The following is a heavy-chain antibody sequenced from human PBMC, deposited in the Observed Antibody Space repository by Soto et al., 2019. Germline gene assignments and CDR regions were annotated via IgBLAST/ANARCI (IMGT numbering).Heavy chain of an antibody. Sequence: QVQLVQSGAEVKKPGSSVKVSCKASGGTFSSYAISWVRQAPGQGLEWMGGIIPICGTANYAQKFQGRVTITADESTRTAYRELSSLRSEFTAVYYCASLRPSQYLHHWGQGTLVTVSS. CDR2: IIPICGTA. CDR3: ASLRPSQYLHH. V-gene: IGHV1-69*01. CDR1: GGTFSSYA. J-gene: IGHJ1*01. D-gene: IGHD3-3*01.